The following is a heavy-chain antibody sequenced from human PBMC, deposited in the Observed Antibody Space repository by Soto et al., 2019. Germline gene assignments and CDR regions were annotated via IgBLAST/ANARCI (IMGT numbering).Heavy chain of an antibody. CDR3: AKDSYQLLQNWFDP. V-gene: IGHV3-23*01. CDR2: ISGSGGST. J-gene: IGHJ5*02. D-gene: IGHD2-2*01. CDR1: GCTFSSYA. Sequence: PGGSLRLSCAVSGCTFSSYAMRWVRQAPGKGLEWVSAISGSGGSTYYADSVKGRFTISRDNSKNTLYLQMNSLRAEDTAVYYSAKDSYQLLQNWFDPWGQGTLVTVSS.